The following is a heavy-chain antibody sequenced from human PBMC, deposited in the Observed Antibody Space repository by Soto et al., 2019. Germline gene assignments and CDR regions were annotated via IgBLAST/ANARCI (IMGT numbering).Heavy chain of an antibody. D-gene: IGHD6-13*01. CDR1: GGPFSGYY. V-gene: IGHV4-34*01. CDR3: ARGIAAAAWFDP. J-gene: IGHJ5*02. Sequence: SETLSLTCAVYGGPFSGYYWSWIRQPPGKGLEWIGEINHSGSTNYNPSLKSRVTISVDTSKNQFSLKLSSVTAADTAVYYCARGIAAAAWFDPWGQGTLVTVSS. CDR2: INHSGST.